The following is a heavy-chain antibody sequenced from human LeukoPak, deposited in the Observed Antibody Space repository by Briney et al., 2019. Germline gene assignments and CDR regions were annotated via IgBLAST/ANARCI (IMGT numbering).Heavy chain of an antibody. CDR2: ISYDGSNK. Sequence: PGRSLRLSCAASGFTFSSYGMHWVRQAPGKGLEWVAVISYDGSNKYYADSVKGRFTISRDNSKNTLYLQLNSLRAEDTAVFYCSRTGYFDIWGQGTMVTVSS. V-gene: IGHV3-30*03. J-gene: IGHJ3*02. D-gene: IGHD2-15*01. CDR3: SRTGYFDI. CDR1: GFTFSSYG.